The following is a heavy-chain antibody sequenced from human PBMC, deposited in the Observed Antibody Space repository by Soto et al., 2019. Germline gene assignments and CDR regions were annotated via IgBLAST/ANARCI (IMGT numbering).Heavy chain of an antibody. CDR2: IYYSGST. V-gene: IGHV4-59*01. J-gene: IGHJ4*02. Sequence: ETLSLTCTVSGGSISSYYWSWIRQPPGKGLEWIGYIYYSGSTNYNPSLKSRVTISVDTSKNQFSLKLSSVTAADTAVYYCAGGLISLTLLPNDLDYFDYWGQGTLVTVSS. D-gene: IGHD1-1*01. CDR1: GGSISSYY. CDR3: AGGLISLTLLPNDLDYFDY.